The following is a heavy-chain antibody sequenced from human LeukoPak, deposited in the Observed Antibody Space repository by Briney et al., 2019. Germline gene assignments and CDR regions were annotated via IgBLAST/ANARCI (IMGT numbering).Heavy chain of an antibody. D-gene: IGHD6-13*01. CDR1: GFTFNSYA. J-gene: IGHJ3*02. CDR3: AKDRSSSTWFKAFDI. V-gene: IGHV3-23*01. Sequence: GGSLRLSCAASGFTFNSYAMNWVRQAPGKGLEWVSGITGSGAGTYYADSVKGRFTISRDNSKNTLYLQMYSLRADDTAVYYCAKDRSSSTWFKAFDIWGPGTMVTISS. CDR2: ITGSGAGT.